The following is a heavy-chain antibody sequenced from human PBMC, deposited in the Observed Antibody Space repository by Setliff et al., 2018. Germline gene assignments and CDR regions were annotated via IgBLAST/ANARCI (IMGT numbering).Heavy chain of an antibody. J-gene: IGHJ6*03. CDR3: ARDGFEIVVVPAAIYYYYYMDV. Sequence: ASVKVSCKDSGYTFTSYAMHWVRQAPGQRLEWMGWINAGNGNTKYSQKFQGRVTITRDTSASTAYMELSSLRSEDTAVYYCARDGFEIVVVPAAIYYYYYMDVWGKGTPVTVSS. V-gene: IGHV1-3*01. D-gene: IGHD2-2*01. CDR2: INAGNGNT. CDR1: GYTFTSYA.